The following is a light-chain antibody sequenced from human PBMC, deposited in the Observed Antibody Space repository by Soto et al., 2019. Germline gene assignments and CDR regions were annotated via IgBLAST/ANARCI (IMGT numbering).Light chain of an antibody. CDR1: SSNIGAGYD. J-gene: IGLJ3*02. V-gene: IGLV1-40*01. CDR3: QSYDSSLSASV. CDR2: ADT. Sequence: QPVLTQPPSVSGAPGLRVTISCTGSSSNIGAGYDVHWYQQLPGTAPKLLIYADTNRPSGVPDRFSGSRSDTSASLAITGLQTEDEADYYCQSYDSSLSASVFGGGTQLTVL.